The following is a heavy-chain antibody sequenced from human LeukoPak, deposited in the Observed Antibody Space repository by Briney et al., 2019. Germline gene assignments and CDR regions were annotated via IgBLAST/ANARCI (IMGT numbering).Heavy chain of an antibody. Sequence: SETLSLTCTVSGGSISSYYWSWIRQPPGKGLEWIGYIYYSGSTNYNPSLKSRVTISVDTSKNQFSLKLSSVTAADTAVYYCARVRFGVVRGLAFDIWGQGTMVTVSS. CDR2: IYYSGST. CDR3: ARVRFGVVRGLAFDI. CDR1: GGSISSYY. V-gene: IGHV4-59*01. J-gene: IGHJ3*02. D-gene: IGHD3-3*01.